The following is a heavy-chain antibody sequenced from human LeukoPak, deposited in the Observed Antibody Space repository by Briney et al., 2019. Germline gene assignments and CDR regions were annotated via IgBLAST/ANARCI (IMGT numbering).Heavy chain of an antibody. D-gene: IGHD5-12*01. CDR1: GFTFSSYG. V-gene: IGHV3-23*01. CDR2: ISGRTGAT. Sequence: GGSLRLSCAASGFTFSSYGMHWVRQTPGKGLEWVSAISGRTGATYYADSEKGRSTISRDNSKSTLYLQMDSLRAEDTAVYYCAKCGNSGCHLIDYWGQGTLVTVSS. J-gene: IGHJ4*02. CDR3: AKCGNSGCHLIDY.